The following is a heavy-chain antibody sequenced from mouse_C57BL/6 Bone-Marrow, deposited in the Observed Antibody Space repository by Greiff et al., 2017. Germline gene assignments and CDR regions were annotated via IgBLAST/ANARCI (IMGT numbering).Heavy chain of an antibody. J-gene: IGHJ2*01. Sequence: VQLQQSGAELVRPGASVKLSCTASGFNIKDDYMHWVKQRPEQGLEWIGWIDPDNGDTEYASKFQGKATITADTSSNTAYLQLSSLTSEDTADYYCTNPVVADCAYWGQGTTLTVSS. D-gene: IGHD1-1*01. CDR1: GFNIKDDY. CDR2: IDPDNGDT. CDR3: TNPVVADCAY. V-gene: IGHV14-4*01.